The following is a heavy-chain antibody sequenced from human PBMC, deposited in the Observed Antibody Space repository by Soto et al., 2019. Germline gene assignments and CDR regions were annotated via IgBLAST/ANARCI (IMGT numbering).Heavy chain of an antibody. J-gene: IGHJ4*02. V-gene: IGHV4-4*07. Sequence: PSETLSLTCSVSGGSISPYYWSWIRQPAGKGLEWIGRIYASGSTNYNPSLKSRVTMSVATSKNQFSLKLTSVTAADTATYYCARGGMVIIPTATAFDYWGQGTLVT. D-gene: IGHD1-1*01. CDR1: GGSISPYY. CDR2: IYASGST. CDR3: ARGGMVIIPTATAFDY.